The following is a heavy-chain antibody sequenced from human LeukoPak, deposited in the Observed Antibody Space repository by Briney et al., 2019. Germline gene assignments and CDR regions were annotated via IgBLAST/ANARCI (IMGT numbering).Heavy chain of an antibody. D-gene: IGHD2-2*01. CDR2: ISSSSYI. V-gene: IGHV3-69-1*01. J-gene: IGHJ4*02. CDR3: ARGAATPVFDY. Sequence: NWVRQAPGKGLEWVSSISSSSYIYYADSVKGRFTISRDNAKNSLYLQMNSLRAEDTAVYYCARGAATPVFDYWGQGTLVTVSS.